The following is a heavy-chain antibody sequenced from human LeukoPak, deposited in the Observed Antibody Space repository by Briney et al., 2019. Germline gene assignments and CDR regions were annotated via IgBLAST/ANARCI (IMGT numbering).Heavy chain of an antibody. Sequence: SETLTLTCTVSGGSISSYYWSWIRQPAGKGLEWIGRIYTSGSTNYNPSLKSRVTMSVDTSKNQFSLKLSSVTAADTAVYYCARDQGIAAAGTVFDYWGQGTLVTVSS. CDR2: IYTSGST. J-gene: IGHJ4*02. CDR1: GGSISSYY. CDR3: ARDQGIAAAGTVFDY. D-gene: IGHD6-13*01. V-gene: IGHV4-4*07.